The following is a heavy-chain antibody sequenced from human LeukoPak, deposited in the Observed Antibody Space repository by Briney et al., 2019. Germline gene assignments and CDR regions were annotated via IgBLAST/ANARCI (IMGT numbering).Heavy chain of an antibody. J-gene: IGHJ6*03. D-gene: IGHD4-23*01. V-gene: IGHV3-21*01. Sequence: GGSLRLSCAASGFGFSSYSMNWVRQAPGKGLEWVSCISSSSSYIYYADSVKGRFTISRDNAKNSLYLQMNSLRAEDTAVYFCARDPIGGLYYYYMDVRGKGITVTVSS. CDR1: GFGFSSYS. CDR2: ISSSSSYI. CDR3: ARDPIGGLYYYYMDV.